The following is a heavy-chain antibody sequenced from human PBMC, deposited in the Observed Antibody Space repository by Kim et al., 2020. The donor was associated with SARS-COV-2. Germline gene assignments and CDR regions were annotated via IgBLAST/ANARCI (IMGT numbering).Heavy chain of an antibody. CDR1: GFTFLDHA. CDR2: ISWNSGTK. V-gene: IGHV3-9*01. Sequence: GGSLRLSCTASGFTFLDHAMHWVRQAPGKGLEWVSGISWNSGTKGYAGSVKGRFAISRDDAKSSLYLQMNSLRHEDTALYYCVRDTSHSCPPGPYQYGMDVWGQGTTVTVSS. D-gene: IGHD2-2*01. CDR3: VRDTSHSCPPGPYQYGMDV. J-gene: IGHJ6*02.